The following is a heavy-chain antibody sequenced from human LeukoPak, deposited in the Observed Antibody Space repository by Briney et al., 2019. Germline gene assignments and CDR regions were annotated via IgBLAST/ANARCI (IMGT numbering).Heavy chain of an antibody. Sequence: GGSLRLSCAASGFTFSSYEVNWVRQAPGKGLEWVSYISSSGSTIYYADSVKGRFTISRGNAKNSLYLQMNSLRAEDTAVYYCARDNRDYGDYVLYYYGMDVWGKGTTVTVSS. CDR3: ARDNRDYGDYVLYYYGMDV. CDR2: ISSSGSTI. J-gene: IGHJ6*04. V-gene: IGHV3-48*03. CDR1: GFTFSSYE. D-gene: IGHD4-17*01.